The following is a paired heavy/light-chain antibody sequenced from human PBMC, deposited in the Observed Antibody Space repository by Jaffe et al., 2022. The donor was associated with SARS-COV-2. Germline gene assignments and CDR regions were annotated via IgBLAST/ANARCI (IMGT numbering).Light chain of an antibody. CDR1: QNFGVY. CDR2: AAS. V-gene: IGKV1-39*01. J-gene: IGKJ2*01. Sequence: DIQMTQSPSSLSASVGDRVTITCRASQNFGVYLNWYQHKSGRAPKLLIFAASNLHRGVPSRFSGAGSGTHFNLTISSLQPEDFAAYFCQQTSVSPFTFGQGTNVEIK. CDR3: QQTSVSPFT.
Heavy chain of an antibody. CDR2: ISYDGSDT. D-gene: IGHD5-18*01. Sequence: QVHLVESGGGVVRPGGSLRISCVASGFSFSSYAMHWVRQAPHKGLEWVALISYDGSDTNYRDSVKGRFTMSRDTSKNTLHLQMNDLRPEDTAIYYCVRGGGWTQLWSGDYWGQGAQVTVSS. J-gene: IGHJ4*02. CDR3: VRGGGWTQLWSGDY. V-gene: IGHV3-30*03. CDR1: GFSFSSYA.